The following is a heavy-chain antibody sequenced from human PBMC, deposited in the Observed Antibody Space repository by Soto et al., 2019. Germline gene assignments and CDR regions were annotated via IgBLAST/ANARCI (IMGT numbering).Heavy chain of an antibody. J-gene: IGHJ4*02. Sequence: EVQLVESGGGLIQPGGSLRLSCAASGFTVSSNYMSWVRQAPGKGLEWVSVIYSGGSTYYADSVKGRFTISRDNSKNTLDLQMNSLRAEDTAVYYCARGGSLYSSAFIDYWGQGTLVTVSS. CDR3: ARGGSLYSSAFIDY. V-gene: IGHV3-53*01. CDR2: IYSGGST. CDR1: GFTVSSNY. D-gene: IGHD6-19*01.